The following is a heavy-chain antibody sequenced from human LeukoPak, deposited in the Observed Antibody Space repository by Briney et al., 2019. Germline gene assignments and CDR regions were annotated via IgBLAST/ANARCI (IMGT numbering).Heavy chain of an antibody. D-gene: IGHD5-18*01. CDR1: GFTFSSYS. CDR2: ISSSSSYI. Sequence: GGSLRLSCAASGFTFSSYSMNWVRQAPGKGLEWVSSISSSSSYIYYADSVKGRFTIFRDNAKNSLYLQMNSLRAEDTAVYYCARADTAMPTDYWGQGTLVTVSS. CDR3: ARADTAMPTDY. J-gene: IGHJ4*02. V-gene: IGHV3-21*01.